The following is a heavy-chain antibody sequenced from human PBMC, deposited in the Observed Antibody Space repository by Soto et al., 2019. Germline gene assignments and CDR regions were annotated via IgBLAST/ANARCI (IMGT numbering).Heavy chain of an antibody. CDR2: IKEDGSEK. Sequence: EVQLVESGGDLVQPGGSLRLSCADSRFTFSGYWMYWVRQAPGKGLEWVANIKEDGSEKNYVDSVRGRFTISRDNAKNSLYLHMNTLRAEDTAVYYCARGDRIWGQGTMVTVS. CDR1: RFTFSGYW. J-gene: IGHJ3*02. CDR3: ARGDRI. V-gene: IGHV3-7*01.